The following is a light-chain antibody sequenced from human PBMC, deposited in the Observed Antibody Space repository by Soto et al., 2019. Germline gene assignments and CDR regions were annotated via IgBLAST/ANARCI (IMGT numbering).Light chain of an antibody. CDR3: QQSYSTPLT. V-gene: IGKV1-39*01. CDR1: QSISNY. J-gene: IGKJ4*01. CDR2: AAS. Sequence: DIQMTQSPSSLSASVGDRVTITCRASQSISNYLKWYQQKPGKAPKLLIYAASSLQSGVPSSFRGTGSGTDVPLTISSLQPEDFATYYCQQSYSTPLTFGGGTKVEIK.